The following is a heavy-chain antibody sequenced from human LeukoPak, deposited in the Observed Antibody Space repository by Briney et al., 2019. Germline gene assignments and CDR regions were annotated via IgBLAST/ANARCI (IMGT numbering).Heavy chain of an antibody. CDR1: GYTFTGYY. Sequence: ASVKVSCKASGYTFTGYYMHWVRQAPGQGLEWMGWINPNSGGTNYAQKFQGRVTMTRDTSISTAYMELSRLRSDDTAVYYCARGSNSPAGGIVGAYDYWGQGTLVTVSS. J-gene: IGHJ4*02. CDR3: ARGSNSPAGGIVGAYDY. D-gene: IGHD1-26*01. CDR2: INPNSGGT. V-gene: IGHV1-2*02.